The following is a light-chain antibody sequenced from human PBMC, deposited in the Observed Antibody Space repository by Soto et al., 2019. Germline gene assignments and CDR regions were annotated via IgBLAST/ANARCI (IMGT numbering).Light chain of an antibody. V-gene: IGLV2-11*01. CDR3: QSYDSSLSVLYV. J-gene: IGLJ1*01. CDR2: DVT. Sequence: QSALTQPRSVSGSPGQSVTISCTGTSSDVGGYNYVSWYQQHPGKAPKLMIYDVTTRPSGVPDRFSGSKSGNTASLTISGLQAEDEADYYCQSYDSSLSVLYVFGTGTKVTVL. CDR1: SSDVGGYNY.